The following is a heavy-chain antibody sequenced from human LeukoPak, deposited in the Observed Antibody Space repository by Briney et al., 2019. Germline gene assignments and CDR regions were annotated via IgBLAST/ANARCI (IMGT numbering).Heavy chain of an antibody. CDR1: GFTFSSYA. Sequence: GGSLRLSCAASGFTFSSYAMSWVRQAPGKGPEWVSAISHSGGTTYYADSVKGRFTISRDNSKNTLYLQMNSLRAEDTAVYYCAKALIYYDSSGYPAQPDYWGQGTLVTVSS. V-gene: IGHV3-23*01. CDR3: AKALIYYDSSGYPAQPDY. J-gene: IGHJ4*02. D-gene: IGHD3-22*01. CDR2: ISHSGGTT.